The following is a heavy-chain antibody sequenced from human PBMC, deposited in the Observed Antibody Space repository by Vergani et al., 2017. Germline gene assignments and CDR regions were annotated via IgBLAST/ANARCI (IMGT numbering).Heavy chain of an antibody. J-gene: IGHJ4*02. V-gene: IGHV3-23*01. CDR2: ISGSGGST. CDR1: GFTFSSYA. D-gene: IGHD3-22*01. Sequence: EVQLLESGGGLVQPGGSLRLSCAASGFTFSSYAMSWVRQAPGKGLEWVSAISGSGGSTYYADSVKGRFTISRENSKNTLDLQMNSLRAEDTAVYYCAKDDYYDSSGYSDYWGQGTLVTVSS. CDR3: AKDDYYDSSGYSDY.